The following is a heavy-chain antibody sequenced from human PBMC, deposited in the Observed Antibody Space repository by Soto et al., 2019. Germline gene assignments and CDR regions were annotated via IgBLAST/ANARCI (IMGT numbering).Heavy chain of an antibody. Sequence: QVQLQESGPGLVKPSETLSLTYTVSGGSISSDYWSWIRQPPGKGLEWIGYVYYSGSTNYNPSLKSRVTISVDTSKTHFSLKLSSVTAADTAVYYCARLSKVYGTDVWGQGTTVIVSS. CDR2: VYYSGST. CDR1: GGSISSDY. V-gene: IGHV4-59*08. CDR3: ARLSKVYGTDV. J-gene: IGHJ6*02.